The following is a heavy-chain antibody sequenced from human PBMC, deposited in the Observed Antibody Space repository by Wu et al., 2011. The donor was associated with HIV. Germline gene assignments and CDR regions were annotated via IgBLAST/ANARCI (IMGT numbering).Heavy chain of an antibody. CDR3: AKEARGTGDQAGFDV. CDR2: ISAYNDNT. Sequence: QVQLVQSGAEVKKSGASVKVSCKASGYTFSNYGISWVRQAPGQGLEWMGWISAYNDNTNSAQKFRGRVSLTRDTSISATYMELRGLTLDDTAVYYCAKEARGTGDQAGFDVWGRGTLVTVSS. CDR1: GYTFSNYG. V-gene: IGHV1-18*01. J-gene: IGHJ2*01. D-gene: IGHD1-1*01.